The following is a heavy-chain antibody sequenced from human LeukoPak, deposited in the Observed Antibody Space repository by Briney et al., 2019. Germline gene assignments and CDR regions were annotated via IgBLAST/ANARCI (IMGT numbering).Heavy chain of an antibody. Sequence: RESLKISCKGSGYSFTSYWIGWVRQLPGKGLEGMGIIYPGDSDTRYSPSFQGQVTISADKSISTAYLQWGSLKASDTAMYYCATMVRGVNWFDPWGQGTLVTVSS. CDR1: GYSFTSYW. CDR3: ATMVRGVNWFDP. V-gene: IGHV5-51*01. J-gene: IGHJ5*02. D-gene: IGHD3-10*01. CDR2: IYPGDSDT.